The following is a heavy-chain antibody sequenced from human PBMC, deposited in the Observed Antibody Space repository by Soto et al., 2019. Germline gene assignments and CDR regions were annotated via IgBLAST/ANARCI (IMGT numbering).Heavy chain of an antibody. CDR1: GGTFSSYA. Sequence: ASVKVSCKASGGTFSSYAISWVRQAPGQGLEWMGGIIPIFGTANYAQKFQGRVTITADESTSTAYMELSSLRSEDTAVYYCARGSTITTIFGVATNYYYYYGMDVWGQGTTVTVSS. V-gene: IGHV1-69*13. D-gene: IGHD3-3*01. J-gene: IGHJ6*02. CDR3: ARGSTITTIFGVATNYYYYYGMDV. CDR2: IIPIFGTA.